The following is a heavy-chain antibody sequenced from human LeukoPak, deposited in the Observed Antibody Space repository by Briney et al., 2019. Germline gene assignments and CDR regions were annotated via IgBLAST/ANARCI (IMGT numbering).Heavy chain of an antibody. V-gene: IGHV3-30*18. CDR2: ISYDGRNK. J-gene: IGHJ4*02. CDR1: GFTINNYG. CDR3: AKGPLRGTAAAIDY. D-gene: IGHD2-2*01. Sequence: GGSLRISCAASGFTINNYGMRWVRQAPGKGLEWVAVISYDGRNKHYPDSVKGRFTISRDISTDTLWLQMDSLRTEDTAVYYCAKGPLRGTAAAIDYWGQGTLVTVSS.